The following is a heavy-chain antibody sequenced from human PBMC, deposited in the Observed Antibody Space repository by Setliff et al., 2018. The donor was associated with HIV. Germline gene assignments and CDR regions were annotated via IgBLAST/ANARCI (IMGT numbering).Heavy chain of an antibody. V-gene: IGHV3-30*02. D-gene: IGHD3-22*01. Sequence: PGGSLSLSCAASGFTFSSYGMHWVRQAPGKGLEWVAFIRYDGSNKYYADAVKGRFTISRDNSKNTLDLQMNSLRAEDTAVYYCAKDRYYDSSGSPIDYWGQGTLVTVSS. J-gene: IGHJ4*02. CDR3: AKDRYYDSSGSPIDY. CDR1: GFTFSSYG. CDR2: IRYDGSNK.